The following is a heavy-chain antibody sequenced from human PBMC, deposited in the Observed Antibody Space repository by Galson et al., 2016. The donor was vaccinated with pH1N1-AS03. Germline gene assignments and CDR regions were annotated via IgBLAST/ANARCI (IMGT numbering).Heavy chain of an antibody. Sequence: QSGAEVKRPGDSLKISCKSSGYGFNGYWTGWVRQMPGKGLEWMGIIFPGDSDTRYSPSFQGQVTISADKSTRTTYLQWRCLKASDTAIYYCARPAHYDSSGRDALDVWGQGTMLIVSS. J-gene: IGHJ3*01. V-gene: IGHV5-51*03. CDR2: IFPGDSDT. CDR3: ARPAHYDSSGRDALDV. D-gene: IGHD3-22*01. CDR1: GYGFNGYW.